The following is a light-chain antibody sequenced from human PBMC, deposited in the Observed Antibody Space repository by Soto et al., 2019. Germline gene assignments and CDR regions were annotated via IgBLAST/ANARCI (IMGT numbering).Light chain of an antibody. Sequence: ETVMTQSPATLSVSPGERATLSCRTSQSVSSDLAWYQQKPGQAPRLVIYDASTKATGFPPRFSGSGSGTDFTLTISSLQSEDFAVYYCQQYNNWPLTFGGGTNVDI. CDR1: QSVSSD. V-gene: IGKV3-15*01. CDR3: QQYNNWPLT. J-gene: IGKJ4*01. CDR2: DAS.